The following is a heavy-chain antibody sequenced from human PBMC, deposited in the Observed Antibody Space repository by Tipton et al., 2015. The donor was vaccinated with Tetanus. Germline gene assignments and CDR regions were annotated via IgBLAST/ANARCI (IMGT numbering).Heavy chain of an antibody. D-gene: IGHD5-18*01. CDR1: GYSFTSYW. CDR3: ARRGWDTAKYGMDV. CDR2: NDPSDSYT. Sequence: MQLVQSGAEVKKPGESLRISCKGSGYSFTSYWISWVRQMPGKGLEWMGRNDPSDSYTNYSPSFQGHVPISADKSISTAYLQWSGLKASDTAMYYCARRGWDTAKYGMDVWGQGTTVTVSS. V-gene: IGHV5-10-1*01. J-gene: IGHJ6*02.